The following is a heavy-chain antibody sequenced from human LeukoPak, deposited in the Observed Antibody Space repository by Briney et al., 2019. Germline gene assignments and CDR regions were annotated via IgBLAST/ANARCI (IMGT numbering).Heavy chain of an antibody. CDR2: RNPKSGNT. CDR3: ARESLGDFWSGYSAYNWFDP. D-gene: IGHD3-3*01. CDR1: GYTFTSYD. V-gene: IGHV1-8*01. J-gene: IGHJ5*02. Sequence: ASVKVSCKASGYTFTSYDINWVGQATGQGLEGMGWRNPKSGNTGYAQKFQGRITMTRNTSISTAYMELSSLRSEDTAVYYCARESLGDFWSGYSAYNWFDPWGQGTLVTVSS.